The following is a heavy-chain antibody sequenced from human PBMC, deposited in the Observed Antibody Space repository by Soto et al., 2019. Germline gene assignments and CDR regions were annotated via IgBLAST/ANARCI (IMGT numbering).Heavy chain of an antibody. CDR2: ISYDGSNK. J-gene: IGHJ4*02. CDR3: AKGDVRTGITMIVVVITD. CDR1: GFTFSSYG. D-gene: IGHD3-22*01. V-gene: IGHV3-30*18. Sequence: PGGSLRLSCAASGFTFSSYGMHWVRQAPGKGLEWVAVISYDGSNKYYADSVKGRFTISRDNSKNTLYLQMNSLRAEDTAVYYCAKGDVRTGITMIVVVITDWGRGTLVTVSS.